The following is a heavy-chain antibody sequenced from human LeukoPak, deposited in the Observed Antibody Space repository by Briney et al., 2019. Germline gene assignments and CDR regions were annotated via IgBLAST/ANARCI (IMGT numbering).Heavy chain of an antibody. CDR3: AKCVVGATLDPFDI. Sequence: GGALRLSRAGPGFPFNTYGMSWVRPAPGQGLELVSGSSGSGASTYYAGSVKGRFTISRDNSKNTLSLQINSLRAEDTAVYYCAKCVVGATLDPFDIWGQGTRVSVSS. CDR1: GFPFNTYG. CDR2: SSGSGAST. J-gene: IGHJ3*02. D-gene: IGHD1-26*01. V-gene: IGHV3-23*01.